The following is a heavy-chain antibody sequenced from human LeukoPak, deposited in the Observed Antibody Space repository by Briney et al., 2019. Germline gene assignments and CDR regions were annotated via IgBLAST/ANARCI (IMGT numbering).Heavy chain of an antibody. J-gene: IGHJ4*02. Sequence: SVKVSCKASGGTFSSYAISWARQAPGQGLEWMGGIIPIFGTANYAQKFQGRVTITADESTSTAYMELSSLRSEDTAVYYCASLRYYGSGSYLSDWGQGTLVTVSS. CDR3: ASLRYYGSGSYLSD. CDR2: IIPIFGTA. CDR1: GGTFSSYA. V-gene: IGHV1-69*13. D-gene: IGHD3-10*01.